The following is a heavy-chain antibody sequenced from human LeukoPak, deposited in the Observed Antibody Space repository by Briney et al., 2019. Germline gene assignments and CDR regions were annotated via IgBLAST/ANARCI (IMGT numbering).Heavy chain of an antibody. CDR1: GYTFTGYY. D-gene: IGHD3-22*01. CDR3: ARDRVWSAHYDSSGYYLPTDY. V-gene: IGHV1-2*02. Sequence: ASVKVSCKASGYTFTGYYMHWVRQAPGQGLEWMGWINPNSGGTNYAQKFQGRVTVTRDTSISTAYMELSRLRSDDTAVYYCARDRVWSAHYDSSGYYLPTDYWGQGTLVTVSS. J-gene: IGHJ4*02. CDR2: INPNSGGT.